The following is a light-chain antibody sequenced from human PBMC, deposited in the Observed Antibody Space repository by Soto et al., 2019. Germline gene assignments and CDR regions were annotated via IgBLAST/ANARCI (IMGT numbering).Light chain of an antibody. J-gene: IGLJ1*01. Sequence: QSVLTQPPSVSEAPRQRVTISCSGSSSNIGNNAVNWYQQLPGQAPKIVIYYDDLLTSGVSDRFSGSKSGTSASLAISALQSDDEADYYCAAWDDGLHSYVFGTGTKLTVL. CDR3: AAWDDGLHSYV. CDR2: YDD. V-gene: IGLV1-36*01. CDR1: SSNIGNNA.